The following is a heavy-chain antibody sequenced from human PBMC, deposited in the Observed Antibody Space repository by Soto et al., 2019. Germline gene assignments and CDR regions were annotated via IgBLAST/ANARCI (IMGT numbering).Heavy chain of an antibody. V-gene: IGHV3-30-3*01. J-gene: IGHJ4*02. D-gene: IGHD6-19*01. CDR3: ARDALRIAVAGHFDY. CDR1: GFTFSSYA. Sequence: GGSLRLSCAASGFTFSSYAMHWVRQAPGKGLEWVAVISYDGSNKYYADSVKGRFTISRDNSKNTLYLQMNSLRAEDTAVYYCARDALRIAVAGHFDYWGQGTLVTVSS. CDR2: ISYDGSNK.